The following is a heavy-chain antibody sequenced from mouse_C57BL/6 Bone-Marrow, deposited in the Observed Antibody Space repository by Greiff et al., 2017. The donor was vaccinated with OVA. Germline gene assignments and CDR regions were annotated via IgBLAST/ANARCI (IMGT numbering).Heavy chain of an antibody. CDR1: GYTFTSYW. Sequence: QVQLQQPGAELVKPGASVKLSCKASGYTFTSYWMQWVKQRPGQGLEWIGEIDPSDSYTNYNQKFKGKATLTVDTSSSTAYMQLSILRSEDSAVYYCARSIYYDYDGEAMDYWGQGTSVTVSS. D-gene: IGHD2-4*01. J-gene: IGHJ4*01. V-gene: IGHV1-50*01. CDR2: IDPSDSYT. CDR3: ARSIYYDYDGEAMDY.